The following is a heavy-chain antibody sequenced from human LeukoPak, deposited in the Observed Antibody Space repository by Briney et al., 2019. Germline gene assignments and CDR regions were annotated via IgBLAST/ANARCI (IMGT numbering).Heavy chain of an antibody. V-gene: IGHV5-51*01. CDR1: GYSFTYYW. Sequence: GESLKISCKGFGYSFTYYWIGWVRQMPGKGLEWMGIIYPGDSDTRYSPSFQGQVTISADKSISTAYLQWSSLRASDTAMYYCERCGEMATISSCYFDYWGQGTLVTVSS. CDR3: ERCGEMATISSCYFDY. D-gene: IGHD5-24*01. CDR2: IYPGDSDT. J-gene: IGHJ4*02.